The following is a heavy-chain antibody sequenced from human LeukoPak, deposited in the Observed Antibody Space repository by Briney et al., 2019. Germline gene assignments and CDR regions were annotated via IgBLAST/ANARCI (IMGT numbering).Heavy chain of an antibody. CDR3: ATELGQWLVRT. CDR1: GYSISSGYY. J-gene: IGHJ5*02. Sequence: PSETLSLTCAVSGYSISSGYYCGWIRQPPGKGLEWIGSIYHSGSTYYNPSLKSRVTISVDTSKNQFSLKLRSVTAADTAVYYCATELGQWLVRTWGQGTLVTVSS. V-gene: IGHV4-38-2*01. CDR2: IYHSGST. D-gene: IGHD6-19*01.